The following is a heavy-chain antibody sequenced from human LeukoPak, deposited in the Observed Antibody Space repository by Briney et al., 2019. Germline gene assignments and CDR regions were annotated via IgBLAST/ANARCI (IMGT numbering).Heavy chain of an antibody. D-gene: IGHD2-15*01. CDR3: AKEWYAALDAFDI. CDR2: ISWNSGSI. Sequence: PGGSLRLSCAASGFTFDDYAMHWVRHAPGKGLEWVSGISWNSGSIGYADSVKGRFTISRDNAKNSLYLQMNSLRAEDTALYYCAKEWYAALDAFDIWGQGTMVTVSS. J-gene: IGHJ3*02. V-gene: IGHV3-9*01. CDR1: GFTFDDYA.